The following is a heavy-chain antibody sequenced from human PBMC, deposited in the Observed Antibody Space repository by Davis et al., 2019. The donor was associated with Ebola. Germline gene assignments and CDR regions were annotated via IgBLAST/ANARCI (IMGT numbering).Heavy chain of an antibody. CDR3: ATNTGAYYYAMDV. CDR1: RYTFTSYY. Sequence: ASVQVSCKASRYTFTSYYMHWVRQAPGQGLEWMGLVNPSGGTTSYAQKFQGRVTMTRDTSTSTVYMELSSLRSDDTTVYYCATNTGAYYYAMDVWGQGTTVTVSS. D-gene: IGHD4/OR15-4a*01. CDR2: VNPSGGTT. J-gene: IGHJ6*02. V-gene: IGHV1-46*01.